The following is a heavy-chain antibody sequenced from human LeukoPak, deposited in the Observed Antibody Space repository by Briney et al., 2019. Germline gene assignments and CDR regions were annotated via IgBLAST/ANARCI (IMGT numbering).Heavy chain of an antibody. CDR1: GFTFSSYA. Sequence: GGSLRLSCAASGFTFSSYAMSWVRQAPGKGLEWVSSISSSSSYIYYADSVKGRFTISRDNAKNSLYLQMNSLRAEDTAVYYCARDHYSRGAFDIWGQGTMVTVSS. V-gene: IGHV3-21*01. CDR2: ISSSSSYI. J-gene: IGHJ3*02. CDR3: ARDHYSRGAFDI. D-gene: IGHD2-15*01.